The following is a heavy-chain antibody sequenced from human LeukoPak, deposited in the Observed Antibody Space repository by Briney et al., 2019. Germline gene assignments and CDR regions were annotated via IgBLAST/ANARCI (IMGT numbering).Heavy chain of an antibody. V-gene: IGHV3-23*01. Sequence: GGSLRLSCTASGFTFSSYAMSWVRQAPGKGLGWVSAISGSGGSTYYADSVKGRFTISRDNSKNTLYLQMNSLRAEDTAVYYCAIFITMVRGVNDYWGQGTLVTVSS. CDR1: GFTFSSYA. CDR3: AIFITMVRGVNDY. J-gene: IGHJ4*02. D-gene: IGHD3-10*01. CDR2: ISGSGGST.